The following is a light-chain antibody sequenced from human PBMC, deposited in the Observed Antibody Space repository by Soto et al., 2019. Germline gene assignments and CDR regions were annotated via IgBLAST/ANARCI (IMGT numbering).Light chain of an antibody. J-gene: IGLJ1*01. CDR3: SSHTSGSTRV. V-gene: IGLV2-14*01. CDR1: KEFFCGYDY. CDR2: EFT. Sequence: QSALTQPASVSASPGQSIAISCTGTKEFFCGYDYVSWYQQHPDKVPKLMIYEFTKRPSWVSNRFSGSKSGNTASLTISGLQPEDEADYYCSSHTSGSTRVFGSGTRSPS.